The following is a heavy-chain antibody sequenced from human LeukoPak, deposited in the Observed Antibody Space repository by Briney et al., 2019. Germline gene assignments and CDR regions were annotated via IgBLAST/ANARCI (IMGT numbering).Heavy chain of an antibody. CDR1: GFTYSNYW. CDR3: AKDIYDFWSGYLSYDAFDI. CDR2: INSCGTTT. D-gene: IGHD3-3*01. J-gene: IGHJ3*02. V-gene: IGHV3-74*01. Sequence: PGGSLRLSCVGSGFTYSNYWMHWVRHAAGKGPVWVSRINSCGTTTDYADSVKGRFTISRDNSKNTLYLQMNSLRAEDTAVYYCAKDIYDFWSGYLSYDAFDIWGQGTMVSVSS.